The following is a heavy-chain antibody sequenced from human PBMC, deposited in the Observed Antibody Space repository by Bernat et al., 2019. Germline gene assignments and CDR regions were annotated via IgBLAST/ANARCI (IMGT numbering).Heavy chain of an antibody. CDR1: GFTFNSYY. Sequence: EVQLVESGGGLVQPGGSLRLSCAASGFTFNSYYMSWVRQTPGKGLEWVANINQDGSGKYYVDSVRGRFTISRDNAKTSSSLQMNNLRAEDTALYYCARDADHGAIDLWGQGTLVIVSS. CDR3: ARDADHGAIDL. CDR2: INQDGSGK. J-gene: IGHJ5*02. V-gene: IGHV3-7*04.